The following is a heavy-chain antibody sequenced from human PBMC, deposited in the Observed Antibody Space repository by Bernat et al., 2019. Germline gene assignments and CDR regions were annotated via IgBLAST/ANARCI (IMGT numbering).Heavy chain of an antibody. CDR1: GFTFSSYE. J-gene: IGHJ4*02. CDR2: ISSSGSTI. D-gene: IGHD3-16*01. CDR3: AGGSQVRLDRGGGFDY. V-gene: IGHV3-48*03. Sequence: EVQLVESGGGLVQPGGSLRLSCAASGFTFSSYEMNWVRQAPGKGLEWVAYISSSGSTIYYADSVKGRFTITRDNAKNSLYLQRNSLRAEDTAVYYCAGGSQVRLDRGGGFDYWGQGTLVTVSS.